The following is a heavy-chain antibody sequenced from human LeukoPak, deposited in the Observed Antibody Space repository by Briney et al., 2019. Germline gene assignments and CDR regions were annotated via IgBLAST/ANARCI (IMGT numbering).Heavy chain of an antibody. Sequence: PGGSLRLSCAASGFTFSNHGMHWVRQAPGKGLEWVAFIRYDGSNKYYADSVKGRFTISRDNSKNTLYLQMNSLRAEDTAVYYCAKDSGSYHYFDYWGQGTLVTVSS. CDR2: IRYDGSNK. CDR3: AKDSGSYHYFDY. V-gene: IGHV3-30*02. J-gene: IGHJ4*02. D-gene: IGHD1-26*01. CDR1: GFTFSNHG.